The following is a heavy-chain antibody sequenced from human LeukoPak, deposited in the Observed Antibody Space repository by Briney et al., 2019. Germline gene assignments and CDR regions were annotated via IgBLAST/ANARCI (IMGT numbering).Heavy chain of an antibody. V-gene: IGHV3-21*01. CDR2: ISSSSSYI. D-gene: IGHD3-22*01. Sequence: PGGSLRLSCAASGFTFSSYSMNWVRQAPGKGLEWVSSISSSSSYIYYADSVKGRFTISRDNAKNSLYLQMNSLRAEDTAVYYCARDIYYDSSGHHPGPWGQGTLVTVSS. CDR3: ARDIYYDSSGHHPGP. J-gene: IGHJ4*02. CDR1: GFTFSSYS.